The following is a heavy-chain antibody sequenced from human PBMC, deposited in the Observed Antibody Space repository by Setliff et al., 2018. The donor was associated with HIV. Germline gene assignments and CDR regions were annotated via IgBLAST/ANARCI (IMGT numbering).Heavy chain of an antibody. CDR3: ARQSTTSRDFDS. CDR1: GYSISSDYC. V-gene: IGHV4-38-2*01. J-gene: IGHJ4*02. D-gene: IGHD2-2*01. CDR2: MCHGGNNN. Sequence: PSETLSLTCGVSGYSISSDYCWGWNRQPPGKGLEWIGNMCHGGNNNYYNPSLKSRVTISVDTSKNQFFLKVTSVTAADTAVYYCARQSTTSRDFDSWGQGTLVTVSS.